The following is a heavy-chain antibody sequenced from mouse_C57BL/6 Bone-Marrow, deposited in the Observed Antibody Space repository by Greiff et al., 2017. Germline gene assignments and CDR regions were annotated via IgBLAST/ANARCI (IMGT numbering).Heavy chain of an antibody. V-gene: IGHV5-17*01. Sequence: EVKLVESGGGLVKPGGSLKLSCAASGFTFSDYGMHWVRQAPEKGLEWVAYISSGSITIYYADTVKGRFTISRDNAKNTLFLQMTSLRYEDPAMYYCARRVYYGSSWYFDVWGTGTTVTVSS. CDR1: GFTFSDYG. D-gene: IGHD1-1*01. J-gene: IGHJ1*03. CDR2: ISSGSITI. CDR3: ARRVYYGSSWYFDV.